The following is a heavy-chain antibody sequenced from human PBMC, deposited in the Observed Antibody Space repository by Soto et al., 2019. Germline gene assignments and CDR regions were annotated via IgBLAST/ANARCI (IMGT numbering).Heavy chain of an antibody. CDR1: GGSISSGDYY. Sequence: SETLSLTCTVSGGSISSGDYYWSWIRQPPGKGLEWIGYIYYSGSTNYNPSLKSRVTISVDTSKNQFSLKLSSVTAADTAVYYCASRHGGTFDYWGQRTPVTAPQ. CDR3: ASRHGGTFDY. J-gene: IGHJ4*02. CDR2: IYYSGST. D-gene: IGHD2-15*01. V-gene: IGHV4-61*08.